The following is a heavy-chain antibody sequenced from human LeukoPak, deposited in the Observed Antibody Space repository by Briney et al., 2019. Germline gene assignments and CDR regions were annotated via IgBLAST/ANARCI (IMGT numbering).Heavy chain of an antibody. V-gene: IGHV3-7*01. CDR3: ARDTSPHYGGTYFDAFDV. J-gene: IGHJ3*01. D-gene: IGHD1-26*01. Sequence: GGSLRLSCAASGFTLDSYWMTWVRQAPGKGLEWVANIRKDGSRESYVDSVKGRFTVSRDNAKNSLYLQMNSLSAEDTAVYYCARDTSPHYGGTYFDAFDVWGPGTVVTVSS. CDR1: GFTLDSYW. CDR2: IRKDGSRE.